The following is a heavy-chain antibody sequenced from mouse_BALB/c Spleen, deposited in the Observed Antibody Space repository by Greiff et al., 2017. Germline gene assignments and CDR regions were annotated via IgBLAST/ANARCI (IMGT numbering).Heavy chain of an antibody. V-gene: IGHV5-6-5*01. Sequence: EVMLVESGGGLVKPGGSLKLSCAASGFTFSSYAMSWVRQTPEKRLEWVASISSGGSTYYPDSVKGRFTISRDNARNILYLQMSSLRSEDTAMYYCARGLLFAYWGQGTLVTVSA. D-gene: IGHD2-10*01. CDR3: ARGLLFAY. CDR1: GFTFSSYA. J-gene: IGHJ3*01. CDR2: ISSGGST.